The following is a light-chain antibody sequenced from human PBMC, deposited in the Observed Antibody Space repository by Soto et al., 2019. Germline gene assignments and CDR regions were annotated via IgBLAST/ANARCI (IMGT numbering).Light chain of an antibody. J-gene: IGKJ1*01. CDR3: QQYNNWWT. CDR2: GAS. V-gene: IGKV3-15*01. Sequence: EIVMTQSPATLSVSPGERATLSCRASQSVSTSLAWYQQKPVQAPRLLISGASTRATGVPARFSGSGSETEFTLTISSLQSEDFAVYYCQQYNNWWTFGQGTKVEIK. CDR1: QSVSTS.